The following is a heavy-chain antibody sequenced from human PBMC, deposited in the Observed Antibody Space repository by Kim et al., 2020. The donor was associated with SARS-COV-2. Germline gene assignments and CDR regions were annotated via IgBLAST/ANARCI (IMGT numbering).Heavy chain of an antibody. CDR3: ARAGHFDTSDYSDDAFDI. V-gene: IGHV1-2*02. J-gene: IGHJ3*02. D-gene: IGHD3-22*01. Sequence: ASVKVSCKTSGYSFTAYYIHWVRQAPGQGLEWMGWINPNRGTTNYAQKFQGRVTMTRDTSITTGYMELSGLRSDDTAIYYCARAGHFDTSDYSDDAFDIWGQGTMVTVS. CDR2: INPNRGTT. CDR1: GYSFTAYY.